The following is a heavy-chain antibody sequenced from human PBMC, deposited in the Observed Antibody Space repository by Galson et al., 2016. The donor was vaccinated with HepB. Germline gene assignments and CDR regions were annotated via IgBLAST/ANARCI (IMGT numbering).Heavy chain of an antibody. Sequence: TLSLTCTVSNAPISNGGYYWIWIRQQPGKGLEWIGYIYHSGTTYFNPSLKSRVSLSVDTSENQFSLNLTSVTAADTAVYYCARSKGRGLNSHFDYWGRGSLVTVSS. CDR1: NAPISNGGYY. V-gene: IGHV4-31*03. D-gene: IGHD2/OR15-2a*01. J-gene: IGHJ4*02. CDR3: ARSKGRGLNSHFDY. CDR2: IYHSGTT.